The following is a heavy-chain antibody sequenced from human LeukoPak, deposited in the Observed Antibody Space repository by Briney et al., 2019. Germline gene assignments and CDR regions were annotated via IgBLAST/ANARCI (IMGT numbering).Heavy chain of an antibody. D-gene: IGHD3-22*01. V-gene: IGHV3-7*01. CDR2: IMQGGSEK. CDR3: ARDNYYDSSGYYSPSAFDY. Sequence: GGSLRLSCAASGFTFSSYWMSWVRQAPGKGLEWVANIMQGGSEKYYVDSVKGRFTISRDNAKNSLYLQMNSLRAEDTAVYYCARDNYYDSSGYYSPSAFDYWGKGTLVTVSS. J-gene: IGHJ4*02. CDR1: GFTFSSYW.